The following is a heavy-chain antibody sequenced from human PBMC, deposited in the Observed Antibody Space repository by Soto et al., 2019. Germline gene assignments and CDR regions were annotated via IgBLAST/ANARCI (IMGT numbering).Heavy chain of an antibody. V-gene: IGHV3-23*01. J-gene: IGHJ4*02. CDR1: GFTFSSYA. CDR3: AKDLILTGSSCFDY. CDR2: ISGSGGST. D-gene: IGHD3-9*01. Sequence: GVLRLSCAASGFTFSSYAMSWVRQAPGKGLEWVSAISGSGGSTYYADSVKGRFTIPRDNSKNTLYLQMNSLRAEDTAVYYCAKDLILTGSSCFDYWGQGTLVTVSS.